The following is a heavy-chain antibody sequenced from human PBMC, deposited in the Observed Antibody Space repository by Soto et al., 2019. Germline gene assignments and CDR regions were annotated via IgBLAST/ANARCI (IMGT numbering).Heavy chain of an antibody. CDR3: ARVPLAVAGTFDY. Sequence: EVQLVESGGGLVQPGGSLRLSCAASGFTFSSYEMNWVRQAPGKGLEWVSYISSSGSTTYYADSVKGRFTISRDNAKNSLYLQMNSLRAEDTAVYYCARVPLAVAGTFDYWGQGTLSPSPQ. D-gene: IGHD6-19*01. CDR1: GFTFSSYE. V-gene: IGHV3-48*03. CDR2: ISSSGSTT. J-gene: IGHJ4*02.